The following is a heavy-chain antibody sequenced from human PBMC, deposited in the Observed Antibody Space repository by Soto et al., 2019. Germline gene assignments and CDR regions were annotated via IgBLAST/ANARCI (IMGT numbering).Heavy chain of an antibody. Sequence: QVQLVESGGGVVQPGRSLRLSCAASGFTFSSYGMHWVRQAPGKGLEWVAVIWYDGSNKYYADSVKGRFTISRDNSKNTLYLQMNSLRAEDTAVYYCARQNWKRFGAFDSWGQGTMVTVSS. CDR2: IWYDGSNK. J-gene: IGHJ3*02. V-gene: IGHV3-33*01. CDR1: GFTFSSYG. D-gene: IGHD1-1*01. CDR3: ARQNWKRFGAFDS.